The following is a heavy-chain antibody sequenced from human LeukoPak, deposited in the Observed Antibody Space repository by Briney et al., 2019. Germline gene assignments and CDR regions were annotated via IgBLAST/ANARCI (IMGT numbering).Heavy chain of an antibody. D-gene: IGHD2-15*01. V-gene: IGHV3-48*03. CDR2: ISNSDSTV. CDR3: ARPRMFRGGGFHY. CDR1: GFIFSNYE. Sequence: AGGSQRLSCAASGFIFSNYEMNWVRQAPGKGLEWVSYISNSDSTVYYADSVMGRFTISRDNAENSLYLQMDSLRVEDTAVYYCARPRMFRGGGFHYWGQGILVTVSS. J-gene: IGHJ4*02.